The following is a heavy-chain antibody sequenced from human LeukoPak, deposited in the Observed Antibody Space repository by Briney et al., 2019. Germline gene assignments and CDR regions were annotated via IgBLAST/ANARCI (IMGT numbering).Heavy chain of an antibody. CDR2: ISWNSGSI. CDR1: GFTFDDYA. J-gene: IGHJ4*02. Sequence: GRSLRLSCAASGFTFDDYAMHWVRHAPGKGLEWVSGISWNSGSIGYADSVKGRFTISRDNAKNSLYLQMNSLRAEDTALYYCAKDGAPNYDFWSGYYYFDHWGQGTLVTVSS. V-gene: IGHV3-9*01. CDR3: AKDGAPNYDFWSGYYYFDH. D-gene: IGHD3-3*01.